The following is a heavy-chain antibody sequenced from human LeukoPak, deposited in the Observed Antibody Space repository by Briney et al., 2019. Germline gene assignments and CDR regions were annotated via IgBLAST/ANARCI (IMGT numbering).Heavy chain of an antibody. CDR2: IWYDGSNK. D-gene: IGHD3-22*01. CDR1: GFTFSNYG. Sequence: GRSLRLSCAASGFTFSNYGMHWVRQAPGKGLEWVAVIWYDGSNKYYADSVKGRFTISRDNSKNTLHLQMNSLRAEDTAIYYCAKQAYDSPRTDFDYWGQGTLVTVSS. V-gene: IGHV3-33*03. J-gene: IGHJ4*02. CDR3: AKQAYDSPRTDFDY.